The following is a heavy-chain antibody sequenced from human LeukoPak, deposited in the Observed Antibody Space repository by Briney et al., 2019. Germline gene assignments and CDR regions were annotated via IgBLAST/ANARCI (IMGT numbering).Heavy chain of an antibody. V-gene: IGHV3-7*03. CDR3: ATYDSWSGYNIAY. CDR2: INRDGSEK. CDR1: GFTLSSRW. D-gene: IGHD3-3*01. J-gene: IGHJ4*02. Sequence: GGSLRLSCVVSGFTLSSRWMMWVRQAPGEGLEWMTNINRDGSEKNYVDSVKGRFTITRDNSENSLYLQMNSLKVEDSAIYYCATYDSWSGYNIAYWGQGTLVTVSS.